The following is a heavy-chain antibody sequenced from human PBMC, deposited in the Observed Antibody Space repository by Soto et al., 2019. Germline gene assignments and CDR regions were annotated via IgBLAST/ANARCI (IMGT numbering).Heavy chain of an antibody. J-gene: IGHJ4*02. V-gene: IGHV4-30-2*01. D-gene: IGHD5-12*01. Sequence: QLQLQESGSGLVKPSQTLSLTCAVSGGSISSGGYSWSWIRQPPGKGLEWIGYIYHSGSTYYNPALKSRVTISVDRSKNQFSLKLSSVAAADTDVYYCAAGGGLPRYYWGQGTLVTVSS. CDR2: IYHSGST. CDR3: AAGGGLPRYY. CDR1: GGSISSGGYS.